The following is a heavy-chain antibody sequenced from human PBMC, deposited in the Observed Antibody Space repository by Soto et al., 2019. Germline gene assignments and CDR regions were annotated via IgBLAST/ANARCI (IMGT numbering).Heavy chain of an antibody. D-gene: IGHD2-15*01. J-gene: IGHJ1*01. V-gene: IGHV5-51*01. CDR2: IYPGDSDT. CDR1: GYSFTSYW. CDR3: ARGYCSGGSCYSAEYFQH. Sequence: PGESLKISCKGSGYSFTSYWIGWVRQMPGKGLEWMGIIYPGDSDTRYSPSFQGQVTISADKSISTAYLQWSSLKASDTAMYYCARGYCSGGSCYSAEYFQHWGQGTLVTVSS.